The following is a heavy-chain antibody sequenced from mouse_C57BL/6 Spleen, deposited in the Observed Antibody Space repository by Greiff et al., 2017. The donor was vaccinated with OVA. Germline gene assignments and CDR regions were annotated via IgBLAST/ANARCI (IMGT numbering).Heavy chain of an antibody. CDR3: ARVDYYGSSYWYFDV. CDR2: INPSNGGT. CDR1: GYTFTSYW. V-gene: IGHV1-53*01. J-gene: IGHJ1*03. Sequence: QVQLQQPGTELVKPGASVKLSCKASGYTFTSYWMHWVKQRPGQGLEWIGNINPSNGGTNYNEKFKSKATLTVDKSSSTAYMQRSSLTSEDSAVYYCARVDYYGSSYWYFDVWGTGTTVTVSS. D-gene: IGHD1-1*01.